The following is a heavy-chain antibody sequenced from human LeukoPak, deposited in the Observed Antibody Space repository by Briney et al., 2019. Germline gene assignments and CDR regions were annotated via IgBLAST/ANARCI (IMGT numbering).Heavy chain of an antibody. CDR1: GYTFTSYD. CDR3: AIIQGDPTDY. D-gene: IGHD2-21*02. Sequence: GASVKVSCKASGYTFTSYDINWVRQAPGQGLEWMGRIIPILGIANYAQKFQGRVTITADKSTSTAYMELSSLRSEDTAVYYCAIIQGDPTDYWGQGTLVTVSS. CDR2: IIPILGIA. V-gene: IGHV1-69*04. J-gene: IGHJ4*02.